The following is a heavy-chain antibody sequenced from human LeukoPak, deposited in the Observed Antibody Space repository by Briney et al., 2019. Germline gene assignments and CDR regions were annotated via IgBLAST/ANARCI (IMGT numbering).Heavy chain of an antibody. D-gene: IGHD5-12*01. CDR3: ARVRGYSGYDLFDY. V-gene: IGHV4-39*07. CDR1: GGSISSSSYY. J-gene: IGHJ4*02. Sequence: SETLSLTCTVSGGSISSSSYYWGWIRQPPGKGLEWIGSIYYSGSTYCNPSLKSRVTISVDKSKNQFSLKLSSVTAADTAVYYCARVRGYSGYDLFDYWGQGTLVTVSS. CDR2: IYYSGST.